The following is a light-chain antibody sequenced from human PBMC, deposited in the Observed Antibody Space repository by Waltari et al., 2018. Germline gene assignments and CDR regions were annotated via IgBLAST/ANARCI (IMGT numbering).Light chain of an antibody. CDR2: DTS. J-gene: IGKJ1*01. V-gene: IGKV3-20*01. Sequence: EIVLTQSPGTLSLSPGDRATLSCRASQSVRRSLTWYQQKPGQAPRLLIDDTSTRATGIPDRFSGSGSGTDFSLTISRLEPEDFAVYYCQEYVNLPATFGQGTKVEIK. CDR3: QEYVNLPAT. CDR1: QSVRRS.